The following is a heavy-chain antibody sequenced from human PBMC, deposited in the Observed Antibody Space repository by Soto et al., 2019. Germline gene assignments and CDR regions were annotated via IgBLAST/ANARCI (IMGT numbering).Heavy chain of an antibody. J-gene: IGHJ4*02. CDR2: IYYSGST. Sequence: SETLSLTCTVSGGSISSYYWSWIRQPPGKGLEWIGYIYYSGSTNYNPSLKSRVTISVDTSKSQFSLKLNSVTAADTAVYYCATGYSADFDYWGQGALVTVSS. CDR3: ATGYSADFDY. CDR1: GGSISSYY. D-gene: IGHD2-15*01. V-gene: IGHV4-59*01.